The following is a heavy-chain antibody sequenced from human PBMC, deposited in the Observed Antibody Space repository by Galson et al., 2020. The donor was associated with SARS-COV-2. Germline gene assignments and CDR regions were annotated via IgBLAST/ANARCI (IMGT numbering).Heavy chain of an antibody. J-gene: IGHJ4*02. Sequence: QLGESLKISCAASGFTFSTYWMSWVRQAPGKGLEWVANIKEDGSEKYYSDSVKGRFTISRDNAKDSLDLQMNNLRDEDTAVYYCARGGRHFFSYWGQGIVVTVSS. CDR3: ARGGRHFFSY. CDR2: IKEDGSEK. CDR1: GFTFSTYW. V-gene: IGHV3-7*01. D-gene: IGHD3-16*01.